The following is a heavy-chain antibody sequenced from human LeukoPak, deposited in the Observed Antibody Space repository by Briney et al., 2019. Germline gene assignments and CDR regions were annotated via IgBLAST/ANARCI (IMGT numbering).Heavy chain of an antibody. J-gene: IGHJ4*02. CDR1: GFSFISYA. CDR2: LSGSGANT. CDR3: AKCGDTAASGTCLHS. D-gene: IGHD5-18*01. Sequence: PGGSLRLSCAASGFSFISYAMGWVRQAPGKGLEWVSALSGSGANTYYADSVKGRFTISIDNSKNMLYVQMNSLRAEDTAVYYCAKCGDTAASGTCLHSWGQGILVTVSS. V-gene: IGHV3-23*01.